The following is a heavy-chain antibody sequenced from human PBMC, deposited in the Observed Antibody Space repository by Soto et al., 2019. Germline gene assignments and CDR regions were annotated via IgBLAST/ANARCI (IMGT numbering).Heavy chain of an antibody. J-gene: IGHJ5*02. CDR3: AREIGVAVRFDP. CDR1: GGTFSPYA. D-gene: IGHD6-19*01. CDR2: IIPIFGTT. Sequence: QVQLVQSGAEVKRPGSSVKVSCKTSGGTFSPYAISWLRQAPGQGLEWMGGIIPIFGTTNYAQKFQGRLTIVADESTSTAYMELISLTSDDTGLYYCAREIGVAVRFDPWGQGTLVTGSS. V-gene: IGHV1-69*01.